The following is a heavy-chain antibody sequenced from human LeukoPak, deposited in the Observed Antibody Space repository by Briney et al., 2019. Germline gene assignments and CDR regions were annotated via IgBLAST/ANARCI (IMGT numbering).Heavy chain of an antibody. J-gene: IGHJ4*02. D-gene: IGHD3-10*01. CDR2: ISWEGHTT. CDR1: GFTFDDYA. CDR3: TRDTDYGSATNYFDS. V-gene: IGHV3-43*01. Sequence: GGSLRLSCAASGFTFDDYAMHWVRQAPGKGLEWVALISWEGHTTYYADSVRGRFTISRDNSKNSPYLQMNSLRTEDTAFYYCTRDTDYGSATNYFDSWGQGTLVSVSS.